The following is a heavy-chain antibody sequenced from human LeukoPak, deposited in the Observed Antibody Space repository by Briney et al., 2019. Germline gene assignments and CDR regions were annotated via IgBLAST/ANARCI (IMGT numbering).Heavy chain of an antibody. Sequence: PGGSLRLSCAASGFTFSSYSMNWVRQAPGKGLEWVGRVKSKPDGGTTAYAAPVKGRFTISRDDSKNTVSTHMISLKAEDTAVYYCTTRGDAVSNAFNYWGQGTLVTVSS. CDR3: TTRGDAVSNAFNY. V-gene: IGHV3-15*01. CDR2: VKSKPDGGTT. CDR1: GFTFSSYS. D-gene: IGHD2-21*01. J-gene: IGHJ4*02.